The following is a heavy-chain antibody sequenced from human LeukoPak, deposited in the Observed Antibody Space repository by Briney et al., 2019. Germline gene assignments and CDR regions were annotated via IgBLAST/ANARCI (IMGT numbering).Heavy chain of an antibody. CDR1: GYSFTDYW. CDR3: ATQGTAAAALDY. J-gene: IGHJ4*02. V-gene: IGHV5-51*01. D-gene: IGHD6-13*01. CDR2: IYPGDSDT. Sequence: GASLEISCKGSGYSFTDYWIGWVRQMPGKGLEWMGIIYPGDSDTTYSPSFQGQVTISVDRSISSSYLQWGSLKASDTAMYYCATQGTAAAALDYWGQGTLVTVSS.